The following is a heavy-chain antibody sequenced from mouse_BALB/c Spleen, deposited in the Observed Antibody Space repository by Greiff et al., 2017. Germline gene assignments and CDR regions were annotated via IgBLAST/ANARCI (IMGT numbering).Heavy chain of an antibody. J-gene: IGHJ3*01. CDR1: GFTFNTYA. V-gene: IGHV10-1*02. Sequence: EVKLMESGGGLVQPKGSLKLSCAASGFTFNTYAMNWVRQAPGKGLEWIARIRSKSNNYATYYADSVKDRFTISRDDSQSMLYLQMNNLKTEDTAMYYCVKLFAYWGQGTLVTVSA. CDR2: IRSKSNNYAT. CDR3: VKLFAY.